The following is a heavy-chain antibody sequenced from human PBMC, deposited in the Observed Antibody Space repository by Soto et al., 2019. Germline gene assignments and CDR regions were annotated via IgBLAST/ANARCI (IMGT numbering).Heavy chain of an antibody. D-gene: IGHD1-1*01. J-gene: IGHJ4*02. CDR3: ARDRGTLRFDY. Sequence: ASVKVSCKASGYTFTSYGISWVRQAPGQGLEWMGRISAYNGNTNYAQKFQGRVTMTKDTSTSTVYMELSSLRSEDTAVYYCARDRGTLRFDYWGQGTLVTVLL. CDR1: GYTFTSYG. CDR2: ISAYNGNT. V-gene: IGHV1-18*01.